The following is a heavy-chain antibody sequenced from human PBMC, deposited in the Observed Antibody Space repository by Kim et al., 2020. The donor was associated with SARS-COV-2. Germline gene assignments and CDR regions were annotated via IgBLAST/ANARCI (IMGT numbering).Heavy chain of an antibody. D-gene: IGHD3-9*01. Sequence: LQSRVTLTVDTSKNQFSLKLSSVTAADTDVYYCARIRVDFDWLPEGYFDLWGRGTLVTVSS. J-gene: IGHJ2*01. V-gene: IGHV4-39*07. CDR3: ARIRVDFDWLPEGYFDL.